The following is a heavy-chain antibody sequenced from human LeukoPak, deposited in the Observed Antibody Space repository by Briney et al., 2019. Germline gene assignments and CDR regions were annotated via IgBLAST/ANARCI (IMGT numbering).Heavy chain of an antibody. CDR2: ILTSSSYM. Sequence: PGGSLRLSRAASGFTFSSYSMIWVRQAPGKGLEWVSSILTSSSYMYYADSVKGRFTISRDNAKNSLYLQMSGLRAEDTAIYYCAREYSSGWCDFWGQGTLVTVSS. CDR3: AREYSSGWCDF. V-gene: IGHV3-21*01. CDR1: GFTFSSYS. J-gene: IGHJ4*02. D-gene: IGHD6-19*01.